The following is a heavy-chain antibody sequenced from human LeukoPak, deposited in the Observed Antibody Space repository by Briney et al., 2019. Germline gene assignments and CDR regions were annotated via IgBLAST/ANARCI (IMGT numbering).Heavy chain of an antibody. V-gene: IGHV4-34*01. J-gene: IGHJ4*02. D-gene: IGHD5-24*01. CDR1: GGSFSGYY. Sequence: PSETLSLTCAVYGGSFSGYYWSWIRQPPGKGLEWIGEINHSGSTNYNPSLKSRVTISVDTSKNQFSLKLSSVTAADTAVYYCARVGGGMATINHFDYWGQGTLVTVSS. CDR3: ARVGGGMATINHFDY. CDR2: INHSGST.